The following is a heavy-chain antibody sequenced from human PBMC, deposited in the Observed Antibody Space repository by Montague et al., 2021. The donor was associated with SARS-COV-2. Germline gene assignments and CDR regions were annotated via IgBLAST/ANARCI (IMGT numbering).Heavy chain of an antibody. V-gene: IGHV4-59*01. CDR1: GGSISSYY. D-gene: IGHD5-24*01. Sequence: SETLSLTCTVSGGSISSYYWSWIRQPPGKGLEWIGYIYYNGNTNYSPSLKSRVTISVDTSKNQFSLKLTSVTAADTAVYYCARVFPRWLQFDPYFDYWGQGTLVTVSS. J-gene: IGHJ4*02. CDR3: ARVFPRWLQFDPYFDY. CDR2: IYYNGNT.